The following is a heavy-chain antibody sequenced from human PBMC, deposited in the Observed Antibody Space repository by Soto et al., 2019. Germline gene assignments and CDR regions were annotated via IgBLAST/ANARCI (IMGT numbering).Heavy chain of an antibody. CDR1: GFTFSDYY. J-gene: IGHJ6*02. Sequence: PGGSLRLSCAASGFTFSDYYMSWIRQAPGKGLEWVVSVISSGSTTYYADSVKGRFTISRDNSKNTLYLQMNSLRAEDTAVYYCARDKKVFGLGHYYYYGMDVWGQGTTVTVSS. D-gene: IGHD3-3*01. V-gene: IGHV3-53*01. CDR3: ARDKKVFGLGHYYYYGMDV. CDR2: ISSGSTT.